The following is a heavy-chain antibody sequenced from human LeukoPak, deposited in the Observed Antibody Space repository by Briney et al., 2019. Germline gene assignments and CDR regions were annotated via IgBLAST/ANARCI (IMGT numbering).Heavy chain of an antibody. V-gene: IGHV1-46*01. CDR2: INPSGGST. D-gene: IGHD3-10*01. Sequence: ASVKVSCKASGYTFTGYYMHWVRQAPGQGLEWMGWINPSGGSTSYAQKFQGRVTMTRDMSTSTVYMELSSLRAEDTAVYYCAREPYGSGSYYFDYWGQGTLVTVSS. CDR1: GYTFTGYY. J-gene: IGHJ4*02. CDR3: AREPYGSGSYYFDY.